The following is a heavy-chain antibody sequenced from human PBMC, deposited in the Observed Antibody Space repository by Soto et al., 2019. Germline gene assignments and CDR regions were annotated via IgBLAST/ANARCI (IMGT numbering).Heavy chain of an antibody. Sequence: EVQLLESGGGLVQPGGSLRLSCAASGFTFSSYAMSWIRQAPGKGLEWVSGISGSGGGTYYAVSVKGRFTISRDNSKNTLYLQINSLRAEDTAVYYCAKDRRGSYPKLLDYWGQGTLVTVSS. D-gene: IGHD1-26*01. CDR3: AKDRRGSYPKLLDY. J-gene: IGHJ4*02. V-gene: IGHV3-23*01. CDR1: GFTFSSYA. CDR2: ISGSGGGT.